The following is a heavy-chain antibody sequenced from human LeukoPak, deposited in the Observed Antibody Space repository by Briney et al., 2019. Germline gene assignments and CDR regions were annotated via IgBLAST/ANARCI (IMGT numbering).Heavy chain of an antibody. V-gene: IGHV1-8*01. D-gene: IGHD3-22*01. CDR2: MNPNSGNT. CDR1: GYTFTSYD. J-gene: IGHJ4*02. Sequence: GASVKVSCKASGYTFTSYDINWVRQATGQGLEWMGWMNPNSGNTGYAQKFQGRVTMTRNTSICTAYMELSSLRSEDTAVYYCARGLYYYDSSGYYRNFDYWGQGTLVTVSS. CDR3: ARGLYYYDSSGYYRNFDY.